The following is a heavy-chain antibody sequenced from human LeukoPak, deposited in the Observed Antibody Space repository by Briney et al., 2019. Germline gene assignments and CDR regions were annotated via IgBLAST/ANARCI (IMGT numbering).Heavy chain of an antibody. CDR2: INHSGST. J-gene: IGHJ4*02. V-gene: IGHV4-34*01. Sequence: SETLSLTCTVSGGSISSYYWSWIRQPPGKGLEWIGEINHSGSTNYNPSLKSRVTISVDTSKNQFSLKLSSVTAADTAVYYCARLTDYSNYVDYWGQGTLVTVSS. CDR3: ARLTDYSNYVDY. CDR1: GGSISSYY. D-gene: IGHD4-11*01.